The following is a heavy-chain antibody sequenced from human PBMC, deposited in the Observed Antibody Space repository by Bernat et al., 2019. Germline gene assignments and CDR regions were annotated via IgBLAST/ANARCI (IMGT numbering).Heavy chain of an antibody. CDR2: ISSRGNSM. D-gene: IGHD2-2*01. Sequence: EVHLEESGGGLVQPGGSLRLSCAASGFTFRTYEMNWVRQAPGKGLEWISYISSRGNSMYYADSVKGRFTISRDNAKNSLYLQMNSLRAEDTAVYYCAKEAILTNIVVVPAAKDYWGQGTLVTVSS. CDR1: GFTFRTYE. CDR3: AKEAILTNIVVVPAAKDY. V-gene: IGHV3-48*03. J-gene: IGHJ4*02.